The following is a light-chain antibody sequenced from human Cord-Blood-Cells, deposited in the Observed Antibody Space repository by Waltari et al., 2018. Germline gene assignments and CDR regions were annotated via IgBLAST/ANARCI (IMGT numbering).Light chain of an antibody. CDR1: QSVSSY. CDR3: QQRSNWPT. V-gene: IGKV3-11*01. CDR2: DAS. Sequence: ELVLTQSPATLSLSPGDRATLSCRASQSVSSYLAWYQQKPGQAPRLLIYDASNRATGIPARFSGSGSGTDFTLTISSLEPEDFAVYYCQQRSNWPTFGQGTKVEIK. J-gene: IGKJ1*01.